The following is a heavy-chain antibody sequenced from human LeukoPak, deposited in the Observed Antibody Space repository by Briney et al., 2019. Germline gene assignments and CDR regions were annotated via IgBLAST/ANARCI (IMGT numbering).Heavy chain of an antibody. V-gene: IGHV3-23*01. CDR3: AKDRNYDFTVDAFDI. CDR2: ISASGGTT. D-gene: IGHD3-3*01. CDR1: GSTFSSYA. Sequence: PGGSLRLSCAASGSTFSSYAMSWVRQAPGKGLEWVSTISASGGTTYYADSVKGRFTISRDNSKNTLHLQMNSLRAEDTAVYYCAKDRNYDFTVDAFDIWGQGTMVTVSS. J-gene: IGHJ3*02.